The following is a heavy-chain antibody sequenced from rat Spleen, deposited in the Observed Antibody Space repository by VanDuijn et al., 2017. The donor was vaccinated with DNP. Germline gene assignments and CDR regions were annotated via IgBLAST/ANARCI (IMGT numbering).Heavy chain of an antibody. Sequence: QVQLKESGPGLVQPSQTLSLTCTVSGFSLTSYGVSWVRQPPGKGLEWIAAISSGGDTYYNSALKSRLSISRDTSKSQVFLKMNRLQTEDRAIYFCTRDDSGPYYWGQGVMVTVSS. V-gene: IGHV2S12*01. J-gene: IGHJ2*01. CDR1: GFSLTSYG. CDR3: TRDDSGPYY. CDR2: ISSGGDT. D-gene: IGHD1-1*01.